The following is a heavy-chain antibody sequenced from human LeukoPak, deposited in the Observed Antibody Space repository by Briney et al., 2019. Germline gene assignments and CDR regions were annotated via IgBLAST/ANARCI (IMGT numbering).Heavy chain of an antibody. CDR1: GFIFSSYS. CDR2: ISYDGSYK. D-gene: IGHD2-15*01. J-gene: IGHJ4*02. Sequence: GGSLRLSCATSGFIFSSYSMNWVRQAPGKGLEWVSVISYDGSYKYYADSVKGRFTISRDNSKNTLYLQMNSLRPEDTAVYYCARDLHCSGGSCYSGLHYWGQGTLVTVSS. V-gene: IGHV3-30*03. CDR3: ARDLHCSGGSCYSGLHY.